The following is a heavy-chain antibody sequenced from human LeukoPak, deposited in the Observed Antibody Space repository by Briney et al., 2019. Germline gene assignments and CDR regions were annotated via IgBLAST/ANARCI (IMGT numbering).Heavy chain of an antibody. CDR2: LHYGGIT. Sequence: SETLSLTCTVSGGSITSHNYYWGWIRQPPGKGLEWIGSLHYGGITYYSSSLKSRVTISLDTSKNQVSLKVTSVTAADTAVYYCARGYSAAPDAFDIWGQGTMVTVSS. CDR3: ARGYSAAPDAFDI. J-gene: IGHJ3*02. V-gene: IGHV4-39*07. CDR1: GGSITSHNYY. D-gene: IGHD6-13*01.